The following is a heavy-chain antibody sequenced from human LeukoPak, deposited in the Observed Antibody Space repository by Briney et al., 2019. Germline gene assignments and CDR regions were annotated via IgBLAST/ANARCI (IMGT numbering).Heavy chain of an antibody. CDR3: ARSRFGYSGYDIDY. Sequence: SETLSLTCTVSGGSISSYYWSWIRQPPGKGLEWIGYIYYSGSTNYNPSLKSRVTTSVDTSKNQFSLKLSSVTAADTAVYYCARSRFGYSGYDIDYWGQGTLVTVSS. V-gene: IGHV4-59*01. J-gene: IGHJ4*02. D-gene: IGHD5-12*01. CDR2: IYYSGST. CDR1: GGSISSYY.